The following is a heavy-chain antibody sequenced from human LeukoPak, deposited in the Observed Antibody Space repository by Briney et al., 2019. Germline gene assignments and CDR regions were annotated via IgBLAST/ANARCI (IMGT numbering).Heavy chain of an antibody. CDR3: ARGSITIFGVAIDY. CDR1: GYTFTSYD. V-gene: IGHV1-8*03. Sequence: GASVKVSCKASGYTFTSYDINWVRQATGQGLEWIGWMNPNSGNPGYAQKFQGRVTITRNTSISTAYMELSSLRSEDTAVYYCARGSITIFGVAIDYWGQGTLVTVSS. D-gene: IGHD3-3*01. CDR2: MNPNSGNP. J-gene: IGHJ4*02.